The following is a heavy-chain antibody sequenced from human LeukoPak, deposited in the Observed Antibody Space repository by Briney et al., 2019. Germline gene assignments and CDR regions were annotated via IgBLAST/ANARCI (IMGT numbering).Heavy chain of an antibody. V-gene: IGHV3-33*06. CDR2: IWYDGSYK. J-gene: IGHJ5*02. Sequence: PVRSPRLSCTASRFVLSSYGMHCVRQAPGKGLEWGAVIWYDGSYKYSADSVKGRFTISRDNSKNTLYLQMDSLRAEDTALYYCAKDAKGSYNWFDPWGQGTLVIVSS. CDR3: AKDAKGSYNWFDP. CDR1: RFVLSSYG. D-gene: IGHD6-6*01.